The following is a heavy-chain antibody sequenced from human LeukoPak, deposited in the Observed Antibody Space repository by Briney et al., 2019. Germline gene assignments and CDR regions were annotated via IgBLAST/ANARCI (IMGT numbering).Heavy chain of an antibody. J-gene: IGHJ4*02. CDR3: ARHNHSTYYYDSSGYRYFDY. CDR2: IYYGGST. CDR1: GGSISSSNYY. V-gene: IGHV4-39*01. Sequence: SETLSLTCTVSGGSISSSNYYWGWIRQPPGKGLEWIGSIYYGGSTDYNPSLKSRVTISVDPSTNQFSLKLSSVTAADTAVYYCARHNHSTYYYDSSGYRYFDYWGQGTLVTVSS. D-gene: IGHD3-22*01.